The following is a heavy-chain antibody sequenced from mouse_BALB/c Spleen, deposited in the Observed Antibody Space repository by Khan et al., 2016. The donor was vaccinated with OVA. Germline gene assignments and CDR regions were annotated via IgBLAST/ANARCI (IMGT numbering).Heavy chain of an antibody. CDR2: INPGSRTI. Sequence: EVKLLESGGGLVQPGGSLILSCAASGFDFSRNWMSWARQAPGKGQEWIGEINPGSRTINYTPSLKEKFIISRDNANNTLYLQMRKVRSEDTALYYCARLERYGQLANWGQGTLVTVSA. V-gene: IGHV4-2*02. D-gene: IGHD2-14*01. CDR3: ARLERYGQLAN. CDR1: GFDFSRNW. J-gene: IGHJ3*01.